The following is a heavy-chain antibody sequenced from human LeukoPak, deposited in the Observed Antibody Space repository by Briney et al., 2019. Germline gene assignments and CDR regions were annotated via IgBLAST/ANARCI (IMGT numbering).Heavy chain of an antibody. V-gene: IGHV3-7*01. D-gene: IGHD2-2*01. CDR3: ARVHVDIVVVPAARFTYHYYMDV. Sequence: GGSLRLSCAASGFTVSSNYMSWVRQAPGKGLEWVANIKQDGSEKYYVDSVKGRFTISRDNAKNSLYLQMNSLRAEDTAVYYCARVHVDIVVVPAARFTYHYYMDVWGKGTTVTISS. J-gene: IGHJ6*03. CDR1: GFTVSSNY. CDR2: IKQDGSEK.